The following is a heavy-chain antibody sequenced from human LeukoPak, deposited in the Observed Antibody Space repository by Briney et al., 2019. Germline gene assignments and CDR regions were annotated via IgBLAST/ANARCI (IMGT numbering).Heavy chain of an antibody. J-gene: IGHJ4*02. Sequence: ASVKVSCKASGGTFSSYAISWVRQAPGQGLEWMGGIIPIFGTANYAQEFQGRVTITADESTSTAYMELSSLRSEDTAVYYCARGSNVDTAIDYWGQGTLVTVSS. CDR3: ARGSNVDTAIDY. D-gene: IGHD5-18*01. CDR2: IIPIFGTA. CDR1: GGTFSSYA. V-gene: IGHV1-69*13.